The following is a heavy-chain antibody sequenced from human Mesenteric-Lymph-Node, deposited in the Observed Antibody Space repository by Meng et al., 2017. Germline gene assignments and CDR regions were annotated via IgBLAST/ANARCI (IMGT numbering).Heavy chain of an antibody. CDR1: GVSISRCYW. D-gene: IGHD3-22*01. J-gene: IGHJ4*02. V-gene: IGHV4-4*02. CDR2: TSHSGST. Sequence: QVQVPGSGPGLVKPSETLSLACAVSGVSISRCYWWSRARQPPGKGLEWIGETSHSGSTNYSPSLKSRVTISLDKSKNQLSLKVNSVTAADTAVYYCASSDYYRSDYWGQGTLVTVSS. CDR3: ASSDYYRSDY.